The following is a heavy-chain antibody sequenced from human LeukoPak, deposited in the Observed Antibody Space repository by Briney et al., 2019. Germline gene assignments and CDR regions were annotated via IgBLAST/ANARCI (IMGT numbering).Heavy chain of an antibody. D-gene: IGHD4-11*01. J-gene: IGHJ4*02. Sequence: SETLSLTCTVSGGSISSYYWSWIRQPAGKGLEWIGRIYSGGSTNYNPSLKSRVTMSVDTSKNQFSLKLTSVTAADTAVYYCAREGASTTVRSLDSWGQGTLVTVSS. CDR3: AREGASTTVRSLDS. V-gene: IGHV4-4*07. CDR1: GGSISSYY. CDR2: IYSGGST.